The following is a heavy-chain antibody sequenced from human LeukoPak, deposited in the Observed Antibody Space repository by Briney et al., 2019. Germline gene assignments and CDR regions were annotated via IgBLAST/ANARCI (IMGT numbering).Heavy chain of an antibody. Sequence: SETLSLTCTVSGGSISSYYWSWVRQPPGKGLEWIGYIYYSGSTNYNPSLKSRVTISVDTSKNQFSLKLSSVTAADTAVYYCAREMAMSAFDIWGQGTMVTVSS. CDR2: IYYSGST. J-gene: IGHJ3*02. V-gene: IGHV4-59*01. CDR3: AREMAMSAFDI. CDR1: GGSISSYY. D-gene: IGHD5-24*01.